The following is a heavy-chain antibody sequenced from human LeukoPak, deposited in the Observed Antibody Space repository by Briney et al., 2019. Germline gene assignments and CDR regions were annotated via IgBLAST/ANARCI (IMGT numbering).Heavy chain of an antibody. V-gene: IGHV3-23*01. CDR2: ISGSGGST. J-gene: IGHJ4*02. CDR3: ARFFSRAFDY. Sequence: GGSLRLSCAASGFTFSSYAMNWVRQAPGKGLEWVSAISGSGGSTYYADSVTGRFTISRDNSKNTLYLQMNSLRAEDTAVYYCARFFSRAFDYWGQGTLVTVSS. CDR1: GFTFSSYA. D-gene: IGHD3-10*01.